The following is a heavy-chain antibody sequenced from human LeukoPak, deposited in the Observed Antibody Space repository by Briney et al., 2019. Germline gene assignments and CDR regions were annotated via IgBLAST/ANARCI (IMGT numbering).Heavy chain of an antibody. J-gene: IGHJ5*02. Sequence: SVKVPCKASGGTFGSYAISWVRQAPGQGLEWMGGIIPIFGTANYAQKFQGRVTITADESTSTAYMELSSLRSEDTAVYYCARAVMVRGVIPWFDPWGQGTLVTVSS. CDR3: ARAVMVRGVIPWFDP. D-gene: IGHD3-10*01. V-gene: IGHV1-69*13. CDR2: IIPIFGTA. CDR1: GGTFGSYA.